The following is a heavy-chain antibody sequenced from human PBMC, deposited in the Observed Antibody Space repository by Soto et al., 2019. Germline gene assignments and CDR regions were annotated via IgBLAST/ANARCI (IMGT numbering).Heavy chain of an antibody. D-gene: IGHD5-12*01. V-gene: IGHV3-7*01. CDR3: ARIAASGLGWDV. Sequence: EVQLVESGGGLVQPGGSLRLSCVDSGFTFSSYWMSWVRQAPVKGLEWVGNIKQDGSEENYADSVKGRFTISRDNAKNAMYLQMNSLRVEGTAVYYSARIAASGLGWDVWGQGTTVVVSS. CDR2: IKQDGSEE. CDR1: GFTFSSYW. J-gene: IGHJ6*02.